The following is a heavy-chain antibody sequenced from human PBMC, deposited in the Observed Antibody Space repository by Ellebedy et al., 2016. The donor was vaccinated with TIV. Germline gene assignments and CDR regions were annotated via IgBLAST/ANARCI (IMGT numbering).Heavy chain of an antibody. Sequence: SLKISCAASGFTFHDYAMHWVRQAPGRGLEWVPGISWNRGNIGYADSVKGRFTISRDNAKNSLYLQMNSLRAEDTALYYCAKDNWSGRPSSWYFDLWGRGTLVTVST. V-gene: IGHV3-9*01. CDR3: AKDNWSGRPSSWYFDL. CDR1: GFTFHDYA. J-gene: IGHJ2*01. CDR2: ISWNRGNI. D-gene: IGHD2-8*02.